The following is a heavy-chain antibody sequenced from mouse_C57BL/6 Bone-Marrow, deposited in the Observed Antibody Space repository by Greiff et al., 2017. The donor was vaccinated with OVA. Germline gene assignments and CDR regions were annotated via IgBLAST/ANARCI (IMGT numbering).Heavy chain of an antibody. CDR3: TTENWDGYFDV. J-gene: IGHJ1*03. V-gene: IGHV14-4*01. D-gene: IGHD4-1*01. Sequence: DVQLQESGAELVRPGASVKLSCTASGFNIKDDYMHWVKQRPEQGLEWIGWIDPENGDTEYASKFQGKATITADTSSNTAYLQLSSLTSEDTAVYYCTTENWDGYFDVWGTGTTVTVSS. CDR2: IDPENGDT. CDR1: GFNIKDDY.